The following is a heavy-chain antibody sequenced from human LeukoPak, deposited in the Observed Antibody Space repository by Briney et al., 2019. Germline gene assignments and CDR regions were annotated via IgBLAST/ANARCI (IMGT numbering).Heavy chain of an antibody. Sequence: GGSLKLSCAVSGFTFRNYWMHWVRQAPGKGLVWVSRINSDGSSTSYADSVKGRFTISRDNAKNTLYLQMNSLRAEDMAVYYCARGRPQDAFDVWGQGRMVTVSS. V-gene: IGHV3-74*01. CDR2: INSDGSST. J-gene: IGHJ3*01. CDR1: GFTFRNYW. CDR3: ARGRPQDAFDV.